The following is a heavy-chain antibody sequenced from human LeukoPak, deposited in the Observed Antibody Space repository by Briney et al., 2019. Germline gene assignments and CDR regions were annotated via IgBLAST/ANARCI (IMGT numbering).Heavy chain of an antibody. D-gene: IGHD3-3*01. Sequence: PSETLSLTCTVSGGSISSYYWSWIRQPAGKGLEWIGRIYTSGSTNYNPSLKSRVTMSVDTSKNQFSLKLSPVTAADTAVYYRARDGVENWFDPWGQGTLVTVSS. CDR2: IYTSGST. J-gene: IGHJ5*02. CDR1: GGSISSYY. V-gene: IGHV4-4*07. CDR3: ARDGVENWFDP.